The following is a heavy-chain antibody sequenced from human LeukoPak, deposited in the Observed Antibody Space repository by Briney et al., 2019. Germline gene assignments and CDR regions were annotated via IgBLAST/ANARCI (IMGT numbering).Heavy chain of an antibody. V-gene: IGHV1-18*01. CDR2: ISVYRSKT. CDR1: SHTFTSYG. CDR3: ARDNGDYNFDY. D-gene: IGHD4-17*01. J-gene: IGHJ4*02. Sequence: GASVKVSCKASSHTFTSYGLSWVRQAPGQGLEWMGWISVYRSKTNYAQKFQGRITLTTDASTRTTFMELRSLRSDDTAVYYCARDNGDYNFDYWGQGTLVTVPS.